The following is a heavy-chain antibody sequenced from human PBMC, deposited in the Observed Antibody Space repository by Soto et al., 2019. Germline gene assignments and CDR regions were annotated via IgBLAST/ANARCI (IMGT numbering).Heavy chain of an antibody. CDR3: ARGTFLGGIAARFLDY. V-gene: IGHV4-4*02. D-gene: IGHD6-6*01. Sequence: SETLSLTCAVAGGSISSSNWWSWVRQPPGQGLEWIGEIYHSGSPNYNPSLKSRVTISVDKSKNQFSLKMSSVTAADQAVYYCARGTFLGGIAARFLDYWGQGTLVTVSS. CDR1: GGSISSSNW. J-gene: IGHJ4*02. CDR2: IYHSGSP.